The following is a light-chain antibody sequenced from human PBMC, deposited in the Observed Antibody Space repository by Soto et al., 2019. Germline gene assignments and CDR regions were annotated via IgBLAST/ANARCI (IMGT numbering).Light chain of an antibody. CDR2: DAY. CDR1: QSIRSW. CDR3: QQYESYSPLT. J-gene: IGKJ4*01. Sequence: DIQVTQSHSILSASVGDRVTVTCRASQSIRSWLAWYQQKPGKAPKLLIYDAYSLESGVPSRFSGRRSGTEFTLTIAGLQPEDFATYYCQQYESYSPLTFGGGTKAAIK. V-gene: IGKV1-5*01.